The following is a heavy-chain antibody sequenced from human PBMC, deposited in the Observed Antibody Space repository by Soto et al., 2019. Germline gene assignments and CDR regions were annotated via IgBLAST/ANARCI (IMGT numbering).Heavy chain of an antibody. V-gene: IGHV1-69*12. CDR2: IVPIFGTT. CDR1: GGTFSNYA. CDR3: ARVEAVAGLYNYHGLDV. D-gene: IGHD6-19*01. J-gene: IGHJ6*02. Sequence: QVQLVQSGAEVKKPGSSVKVSCKVSGGTFSNYAIDWVRLAPGHGLEWMGGIVPIFGTTYYTQKFQGRAKIIADDSTTTAYLEMSSLRSEDTAIDYCARVEAVAGLYNYHGLDVWGQGTAVTVSS.